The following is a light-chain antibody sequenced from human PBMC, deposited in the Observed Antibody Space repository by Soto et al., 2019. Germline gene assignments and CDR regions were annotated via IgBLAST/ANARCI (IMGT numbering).Light chain of an antibody. V-gene: IGKV3D-20*02. CDR1: QSVASNY. CDR2: GAS. CDR3: QQRSNWPPIT. Sequence: EIVLTQSPGTLSLSPGERATLSCRASQSVASNYLAWYQQKPGQAPRLLIFGASSRATGIPDKFSGSGSGTDFTLTISRLEPDDFAVYYCQQRSNWPPITFGQGTRLEIK. J-gene: IGKJ5*01.